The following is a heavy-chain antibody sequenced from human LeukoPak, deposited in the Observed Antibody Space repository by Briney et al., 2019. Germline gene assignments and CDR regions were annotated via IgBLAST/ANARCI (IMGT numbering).Heavy chain of an antibody. CDR2: INPNSGGT. V-gene: IGHV1-2*02. J-gene: IGHJ4*02. D-gene: IGHD3-3*01. CDR3: ARDLAIDFWSGYEDGVH. CDR1: GYTFTGYY. Sequence: VASVKVSCKASGYTFTGYYMHWVRQAPGQGLEWMGWINPNSGGTNYAQKFQGRVTMTRDTSISTAYMELSRPRSDDTAVYYCARDLAIDFWSGYEDGVHWGQGTLVTVSS.